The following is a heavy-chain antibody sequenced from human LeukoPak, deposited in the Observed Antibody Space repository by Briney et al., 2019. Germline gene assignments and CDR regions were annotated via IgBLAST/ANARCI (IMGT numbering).Heavy chain of an antibody. Sequence: GGSLRLSCAASGFKFDDYGMHWVQQAPGKGLEWVSSIPWTNAGVGYADSVKGRCTISRDNAKNSLYLELRSLRAEDTAVYYCAKGRGAATTYGMNVWGQGTTVIVSS. CDR3: AKGRGAATTYGMNV. D-gene: IGHD2-15*01. CDR1: GFKFDDYG. CDR2: IPWTNAGV. J-gene: IGHJ6*02. V-gene: IGHV3-9*01.